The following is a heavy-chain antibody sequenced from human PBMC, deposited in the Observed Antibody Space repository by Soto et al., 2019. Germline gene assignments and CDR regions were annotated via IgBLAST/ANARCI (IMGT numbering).Heavy chain of an antibody. CDR1: GGSISSGDYY. J-gene: IGHJ6*02. CDR2: IYYSGST. V-gene: IGHV4-30-4*01. D-gene: IGHD4-17*01. CDR3: ARDPSYGDYYYGMDV. Sequence: PSETLSLTCTVSGGSISSGDYYWSWIRQPPGKGLEWIGYIYYSGSTYYNPSLKSRVTISVDTSKNQFSLKLSSVTAADTAVYYCARDPSYGDYYYGMDVWGQGTRVTVSS.